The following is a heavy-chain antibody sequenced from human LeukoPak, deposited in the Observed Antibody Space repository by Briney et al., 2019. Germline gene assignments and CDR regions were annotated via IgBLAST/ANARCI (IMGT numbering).Heavy chain of an antibody. CDR1: VGSLSGYY. CDR2: INHSGST. V-gene: IGHV4-34*01. D-gene: IGHD5-24*01. CDR3: ARSLQWLGPNWFDP. Sequence: SETLSLTCGVYVGSLSGYYWSWIRQPPGKGLEWIGEINHSGSTNYNPSLKSRVTISVDMSKNQFSLKVSSVTAADTAIYYCARSLQWLGPNWFDPWGQGTLVTVSS. J-gene: IGHJ5*02.